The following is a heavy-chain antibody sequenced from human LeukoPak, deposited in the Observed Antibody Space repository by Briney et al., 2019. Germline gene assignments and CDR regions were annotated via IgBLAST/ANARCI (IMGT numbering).Heavy chain of an antibody. CDR3: AKDRSLVMVIAILFDY. CDR1: GFTFSSYA. Sequence: GGSLGLSCAASGFTFSSYAMSWVRQAPGKGLEWVSAISGSGGSTYYADSVKGRFTISRDNSKNTLYLQMNSLRAEDTAVYYCAKDRSLVMVIAILFDYWGQGTLVTVSS. V-gene: IGHV3-23*01. CDR2: ISGSGGST. D-gene: IGHD2-21*01. J-gene: IGHJ4*02.